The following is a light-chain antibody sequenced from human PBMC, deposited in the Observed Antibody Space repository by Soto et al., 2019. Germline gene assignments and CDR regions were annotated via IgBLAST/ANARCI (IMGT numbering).Light chain of an antibody. CDR2: DGS. Sequence: EIVLTQSPATLSLSPGERATLSCRASQSVSGYLAWYQQKPGQAPRLLIYDGSHRAAGIPSRFSGSGSGTDFTLTISGLEPEDFAVYYCQQYAGSPYTFGQGTKLEI. CDR1: QSVSGY. J-gene: IGKJ2*01. V-gene: IGKV3-11*01. CDR3: QQYAGSPYT.